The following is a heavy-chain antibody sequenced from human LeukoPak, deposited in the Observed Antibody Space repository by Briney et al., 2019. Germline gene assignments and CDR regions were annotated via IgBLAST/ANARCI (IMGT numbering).Heavy chain of an antibody. Sequence: ASVKVSCKASGYTFTNYYMHWMRQAPGQGLDWMGIVHPSGGTTTYAQKFQGRLTVTRDTSTSTVYMELSSLRSEDTAVYYCAREIPASYDFDYWGQGSLVTVSS. V-gene: IGHV1-46*01. CDR3: AREIPASYDFDY. J-gene: IGHJ4*02. D-gene: IGHD2-2*01. CDR2: VHPSGGTT. CDR1: GYTFTNYY.